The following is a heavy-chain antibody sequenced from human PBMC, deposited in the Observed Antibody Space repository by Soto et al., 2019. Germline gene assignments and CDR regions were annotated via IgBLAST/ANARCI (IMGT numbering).Heavy chain of an antibody. V-gene: IGHV3-21*01. CDR2: ISSTTNYI. Sequence: GGSLRLSCAASGFTFTRYSMIWVRQAPGKGLEWVSSISSTTNYIYYADSMKGRFTVSRDNAKNSVYLEMNSLSAEDTAVYYCARESEDLTSNFDYWGQGTLVTVSS. CDR1: GFTFTRYS. CDR3: ARESEDLTSNFDY. J-gene: IGHJ4*02.